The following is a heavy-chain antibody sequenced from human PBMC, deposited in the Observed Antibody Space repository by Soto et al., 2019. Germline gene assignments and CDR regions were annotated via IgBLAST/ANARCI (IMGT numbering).Heavy chain of an antibody. CDR3: ARAHYGDYGYGMDV. Sequence: SETLSLTCAVYGGSFSGYYWSWIRQPPGKGLEWIGEINHSGNPYYNPSLKSRVIISVDRSKNQFSLKLSSVTAADTAVYYCARAHYGDYGYGMDVWGQGTTVTVSS. CDR1: GGSFSGYY. J-gene: IGHJ6*02. V-gene: IGHV4-34*01. CDR2: INHSGNP. D-gene: IGHD4-17*01.